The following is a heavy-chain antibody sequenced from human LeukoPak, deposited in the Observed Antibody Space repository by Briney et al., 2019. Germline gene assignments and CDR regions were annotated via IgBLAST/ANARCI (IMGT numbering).Heavy chain of an antibody. V-gene: IGHV3-30*18. CDR1: KFTFSNYG. J-gene: IGHJ4*02. CDR2: VSSDGGTK. Sequence: GGSLRLSCTASKFTFSNYGMQWVRQAPGKGLEWVAVVSSDGGTKYYADSVKGRFTISRDSSRNTMYLQMDSLRAEDTAVYYCEKEYDWGGYGENFDYGGQGPLVTVSS. D-gene: IGHD3-16*01. CDR3: EKEYDWGGYGENFDY.